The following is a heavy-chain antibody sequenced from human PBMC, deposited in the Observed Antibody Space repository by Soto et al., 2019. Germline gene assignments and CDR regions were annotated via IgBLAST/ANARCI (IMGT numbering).Heavy chain of an antibody. CDR2: INSDGSST. Sequence: GGSLRLSCAASEFTFSSYWVHWVRQAPGKGLVWVSRINSDGSSTSYADSVKGRFTISRDNAKNTLYLQMNSLRAEDTAVYYCVRTSLVVAAATREDYWGQGTLVTVSS. CDR3: VRTSLVVAAATREDY. CDR1: EFTFSSYW. J-gene: IGHJ4*02. V-gene: IGHV3-74*01. D-gene: IGHD2-15*01.